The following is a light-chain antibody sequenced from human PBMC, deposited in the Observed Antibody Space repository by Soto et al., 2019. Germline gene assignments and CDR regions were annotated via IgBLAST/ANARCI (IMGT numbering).Light chain of an antibody. Sequence: EIVCTQSRATLALSPGERGTLCCRANQSISSYLAWYRQIPGQAPRLLIYDTSNRATGIPDRFSGGGSGTDFTLTISSLEPEDFAAYFCQQRSNLPRTFGQGTRMEIK. J-gene: IGKJ5*01. CDR2: DTS. V-gene: IGKV3-11*01. CDR1: QSISSY. CDR3: QQRSNLPRT.